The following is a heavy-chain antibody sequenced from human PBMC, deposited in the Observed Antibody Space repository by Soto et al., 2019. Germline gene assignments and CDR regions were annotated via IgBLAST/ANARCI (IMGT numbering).Heavy chain of an antibody. CDR1: GYTFTSYG. V-gene: IGHV1-18*01. CDR2: ISAYNGNT. CDR3: ARDFVPAAQDYYMDV. D-gene: IGHD2-2*01. Sequence: ASVKVSCKASGYTFTSYGISWVRQAPGQGLEWMGWISAYNGNTNYAQKLQGRVTMTTDTSTSTVYMELSSLRSEDTAVYYCARDFVPAAQDYYMDVWGKGTTVTVSS. J-gene: IGHJ6*03.